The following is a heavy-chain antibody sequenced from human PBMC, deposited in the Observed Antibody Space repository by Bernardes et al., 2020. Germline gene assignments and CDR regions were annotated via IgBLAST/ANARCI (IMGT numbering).Heavy chain of an antibody. D-gene: IGHD3-3*01. Sequence: SVKVSCMASGFTFTSSAVQWVRQARGQRLEWIGWIVVGSGNTNYAQKFQERVTITRDMSTSTAYMELSSLRSEDTAVYYCAAGGNFWSGYTPGYWGQGTLVTVSS. V-gene: IGHV1-58*01. J-gene: IGHJ4*02. CDR2: IVVGSGNT. CDR1: GFTFTSSA. CDR3: AAGGNFWSGYTPGY.